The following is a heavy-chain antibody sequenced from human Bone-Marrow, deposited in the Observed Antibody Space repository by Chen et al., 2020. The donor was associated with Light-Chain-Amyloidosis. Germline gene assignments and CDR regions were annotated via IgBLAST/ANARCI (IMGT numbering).Heavy chain of an antibody. CDR3: AKDISYDDILPGYPADAFDI. Sequence: EVQLVESGGGLLPRVGSLRLSCAASGFAFSSYAMSWVRQAPGKGLEWVSTMRGSGGSRYYGDSVKCRLSISRDNSKNALFLQRNSLRAEDTAVYYCAKDISYDDILPGYPADAFDIWGQGTMVTVSS. J-gene: IGHJ3*02. D-gene: IGHD3-9*01. CDR1: GFAFSSYA. V-gene: IGHV3-23*04. CDR2: MRGSGGSR.